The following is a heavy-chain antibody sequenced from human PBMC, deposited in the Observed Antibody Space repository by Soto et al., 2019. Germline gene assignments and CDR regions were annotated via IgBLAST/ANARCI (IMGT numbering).Heavy chain of an antibody. CDR2: IIPILGIA. V-gene: IGHV1-69*02. Sequence: QVQLVQSGAEVKKPGSSVKVSCKASGGTFSSYTISWVRQAPGQGLEWMGRIIPILGIANYAQKFQGRVTITANKSTSTAYMELSSLRSEDTAVYYCARGFGEDYFDYWGQGTLVTVSS. CDR1: GGTFSSYT. CDR3: ARGFGEDYFDY. D-gene: IGHD3-10*01. J-gene: IGHJ4*02.